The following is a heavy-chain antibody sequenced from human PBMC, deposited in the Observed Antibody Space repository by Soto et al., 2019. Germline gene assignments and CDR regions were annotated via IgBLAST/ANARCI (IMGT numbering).Heavy chain of an antibody. J-gene: IGHJ6*02. CDR2: IYHDGST. V-gene: IGHV4-4*02. CDR1: GGSIRSSWW. Sequence: QVQLQESGPGLVKPSGTLSLTCAVSGGSIRSSWWWSWVRQPPGKGLEWIGEIYHDGSTNYNPSLKSRVTISVDKSNNQVSLKLNSVTAADTAVYYCARDSPPYVDIVVPYGMDVWGQGTTVTVSS. D-gene: IGHD5-12*01. CDR3: ARDSPPYVDIVVPYGMDV.